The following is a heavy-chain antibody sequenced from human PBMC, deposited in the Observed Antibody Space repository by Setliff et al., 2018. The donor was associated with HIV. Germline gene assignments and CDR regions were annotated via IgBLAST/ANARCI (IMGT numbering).Heavy chain of an antibody. D-gene: IGHD1-7*01. CDR1: GASVSDNF. Sequence: PSETLSLTCTVSGASVSDNFWNWIRQSPGKGLEWIGYIYYSGSTNYNPSLESRVSISIDTSKNQFSLRLSSVTAADTAVYYCARGHTWNYYGGGYFDYWGQGSLVTVSS. V-gene: IGHV4-59*02. CDR3: ARGHTWNYYGGGYFDY. CDR2: IYYSGST. J-gene: IGHJ4*02.